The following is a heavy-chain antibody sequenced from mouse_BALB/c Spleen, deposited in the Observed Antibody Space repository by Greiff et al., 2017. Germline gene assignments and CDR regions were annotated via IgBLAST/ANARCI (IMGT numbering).Heavy chain of an antibody. V-gene: IGHV1-7*01. CDR1: GYTFTSYW. Sequence: QVQLKQSGAELAKPGASVKMSCKASGYTFTSYWMHWVKQRPGQGLEWIGYINPSTGYTEYNQKFKDKATLTADKSSSTAYMQLSSLTSEDSAVYYCAREIDYSFAYWGQGTLVTVSA. J-gene: IGHJ3*01. D-gene: IGHD1-1*01. CDR2: INPSTGYT. CDR3: AREIDYSFAY.